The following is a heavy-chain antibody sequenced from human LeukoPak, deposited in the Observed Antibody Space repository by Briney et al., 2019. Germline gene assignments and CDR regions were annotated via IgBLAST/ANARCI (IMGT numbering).Heavy chain of an antibody. CDR1: GYTFTDYY. Sequence: ASVKVSCKPSGYTFTDYYILWARQAPGQGLEWMGWISAYNGNTNYAQKLQGRVTMTTDTSTSTAYMELRSLRSDDTAVYYCARDDCSSTSCYDNWFDPWGQGTLVTVSS. D-gene: IGHD2-2*01. CDR2: ISAYNGNT. CDR3: ARDDCSSTSCYDNWFDP. V-gene: IGHV1-18*04. J-gene: IGHJ5*02.